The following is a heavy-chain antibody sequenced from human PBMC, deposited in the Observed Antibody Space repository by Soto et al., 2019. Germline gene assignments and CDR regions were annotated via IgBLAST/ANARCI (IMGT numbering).Heavy chain of an antibody. CDR3: AKDLLYYYDSSGSPLDY. D-gene: IGHD3-22*01. J-gene: IGHJ4*02. V-gene: IGHV3-30*02. CDR1: GFTFSSYG. CDR2: IWYDGSNK. Sequence: HPGGSLRLSCAASGFTFSSYGMHWVRQAPGKGLEWVAVIWYDGSNKYYADSVKGRFTISRDNSKNTLYLQTNSLRAEDTAVYYCAKDLLYYYDSSGSPLDYWGQGTLVTVSS.